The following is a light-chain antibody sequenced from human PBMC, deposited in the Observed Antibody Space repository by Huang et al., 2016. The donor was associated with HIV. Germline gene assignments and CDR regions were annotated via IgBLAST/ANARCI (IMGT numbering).Light chain of an antibody. CDR3: QQYYSSWT. CDR2: WAS. CDR1: QSVLFSSNNKNY. Sequence: DIVMTQSPDSLAVSLGQRANINCKSSQSVLFSSNNKNYLAWYQQKPGQPPKLRIYWASTRQSGVPDRFSGSGSGTDFTLTISSLQAEDVALYYCQQYYSSWTFGQGTKVEIK. J-gene: IGKJ1*01. V-gene: IGKV4-1*01.